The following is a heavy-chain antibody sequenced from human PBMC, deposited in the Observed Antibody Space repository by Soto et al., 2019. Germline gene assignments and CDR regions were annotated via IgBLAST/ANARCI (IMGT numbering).Heavy chain of an antibody. CDR1: GGTFSSYA. Sequence: SCKASGGTFSSYAISWVRQAPGQGLEWMGGIIPIFGTANYAQKFQGRVTITADESTSTAYMELSSLRSEDTAVYYCARWGLFGSRSGSYRDRFDPWG. V-gene: IGHV1-69*01. J-gene: IGHJ5*02. CDR2: IIPIFGTA. CDR3: ARWGLFGSRSGSYRDRFDP. D-gene: IGHD3-10*01.